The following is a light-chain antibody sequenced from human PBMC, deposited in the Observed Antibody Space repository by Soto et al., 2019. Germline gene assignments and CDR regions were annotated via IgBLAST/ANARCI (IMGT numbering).Light chain of an antibody. J-gene: IGLJ1*01. Sequence: QSVLTQPPSASGTPGQRVTISCSGSSSNIGSNYVYWYQQLPGTAPKLLIYRNNQRPSGVPYRFSGSKSGTSASLAISGLRSEDEADYYCAAWDDSLSGHYVFGTGTKLTVL. CDR1: SSNIGSNY. V-gene: IGLV1-47*01. CDR2: RNN. CDR3: AAWDDSLSGHYV.